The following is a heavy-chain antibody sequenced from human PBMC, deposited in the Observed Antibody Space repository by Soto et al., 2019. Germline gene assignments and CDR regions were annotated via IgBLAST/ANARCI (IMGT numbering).Heavy chain of an antibody. Sequence: GGSLRLSCAASGFTFSSYGMHWVRQAPGKGLEWVAVIWYDGSNKYYADSVKGRFTISRDNSKNTLYLQMNSLRAEDTAVYYCARSDDSSGYYYVGYYGMDVWGQGTTVTVSS. CDR3: ARSDDSSGYYYVGYYGMDV. CDR1: GFTFSSYG. V-gene: IGHV3-33*01. D-gene: IGHD3-22*01. CDR2: IWYDGSNK. J-gene: IGHJ6*02.